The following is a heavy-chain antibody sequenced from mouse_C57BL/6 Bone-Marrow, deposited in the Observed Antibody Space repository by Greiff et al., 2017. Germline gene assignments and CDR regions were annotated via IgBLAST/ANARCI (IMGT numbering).Heavy chain of an antibody. CDR1: GYTFTDYY. D-gene: IGHD1-2*01. CDR2: INPYNGGT. Sequence: VQLQQSGPVLVKPGASVKMSCKASGYTFTDYYMNWVKQSHGKSLEWIGVINPYNGGTSSNQKFKGKATLTVDKSSSTAYMELNSLTSEDSAVYYCARWKVLRPYYFDYWGQGTTLTVSS. CDR3: ARWKVLRPYYFDY. J-gene: IGHJ2*01. V-gene: IGHV1-19*01.